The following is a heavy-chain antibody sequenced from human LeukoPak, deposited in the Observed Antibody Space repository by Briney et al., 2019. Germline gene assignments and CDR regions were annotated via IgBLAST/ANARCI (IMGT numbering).Heavy chain of an antibody. CDR1: GGSFSDYY. D-gene: IGHD6-19*01. CDR3: ARHSLPYSSGWYLDAFDI. V-gene: IGHV4-59*08. CDR2: IYYSGST. Sequence: SETLSLTCTVYGGSFSDYYWTWIRQPPGKGLEWIGYIYYSGSTNYNPSLKSRVTISVDTSKNQFSLKLSSVTAADTAVYYCARHSLPYSSGWYLDAFDIWGQGTMVTVSS. J-gene: IGHJ3*02.